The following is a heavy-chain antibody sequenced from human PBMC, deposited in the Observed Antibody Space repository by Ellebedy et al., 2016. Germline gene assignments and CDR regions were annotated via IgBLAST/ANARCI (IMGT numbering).Heavy chain of an antibody. D-gene: IGHD2-15*01. CDR1: GFTFSRYS. J-gene: IGHJ6*02. V-gene: IGHV3-7*01. CDR3: ARDGLLDDYYYYGMDV. Sequence: GESLKISXAASGFTFSRYSMNWVRQAPGKGLEWVANIKQDGSEKYYVDSVKGRFTISRDNAKNTLYLQINSLRAEDTAVYYCARDGLLDDYYYYGMDVWGQGTTVTVSS. CDR2: IKQDGSEK.